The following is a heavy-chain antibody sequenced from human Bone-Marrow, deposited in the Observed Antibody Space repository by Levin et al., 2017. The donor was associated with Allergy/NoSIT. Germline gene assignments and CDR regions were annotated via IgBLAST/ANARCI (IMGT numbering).Heavy chain of an antibody. V-gene: IGHV4-31*03. CDR3: ARSTPSMVREPDY. Sequence: PSETLSLTCTVSGGSISSGGYYWSWIRQHPGKGLEWIGYIYYSGSTYYNPSLKSRVTISVDTSKNQFSLKLSSVTAADTAVYYCARSTPSMVREPDYWGQGTLVTVSS. CDR2: IYYSGST. D-gene: IGHD3-10*01. J-gene: IGHJ4*02. CDR1: GGSISSGGYY.